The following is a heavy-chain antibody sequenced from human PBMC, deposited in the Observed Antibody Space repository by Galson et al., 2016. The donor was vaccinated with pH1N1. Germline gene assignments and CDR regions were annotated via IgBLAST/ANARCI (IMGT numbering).Heavy chain of an antibody. CDR2: INPIFGTA. D-gene: IGHD4-17*01. V-gene: IGHV1-69*15. CDR1: GGTFSSYG. J-gene: IGHJ5*02. Sequence: ASGGTFSSYGISWVRQAPGQGLEWMGRINPIFGTANNAQKFQGRVTITADESTTTAYMELSSLRYEDTAGYYCARWDYGDYVGWFDPWGQGTLVTVSS. CDR3: ARWDYGDYVGWFDP.